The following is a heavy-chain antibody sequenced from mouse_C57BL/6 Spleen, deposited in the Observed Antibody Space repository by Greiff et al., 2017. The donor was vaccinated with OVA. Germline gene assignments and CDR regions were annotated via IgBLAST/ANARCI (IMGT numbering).Heavy chain of an antibody. D-gene: IGHD1-1*01. CDR1: GYTFTDYY. J-gene: IGHJ1*03. V-gene: IGHV1-26*01. CDR2: INPNNGGT. CDR3: ARKGILAGYFDV. Sequence: EVQLQQSGPELVKPGASVKISCKASGYTFTDYYMNWVKQSHGKSLEWIGDINPNNGGTSYNQKFKGKATLTVDKSSSTAYMELRSLTSEDSAVYYCARKGILAGYFDVWGTGTTVTVSS.